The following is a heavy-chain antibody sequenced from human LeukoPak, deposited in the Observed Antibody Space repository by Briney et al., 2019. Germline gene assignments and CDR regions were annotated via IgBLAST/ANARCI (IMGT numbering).Heavy chain of an antibody. D-gene: IGHD3-22*01. CDR1: GFTFDDYG. Sequence: GGSLRLSCAASGFTFDDYGMSWVRQAPGKGLEWVSGINWNGGSTGYADSVKGRFTISRDNAKNSLYLQMNSLRAEDTALYYCARGRYYYDSSGSDYWGQGTLVTVSS. CDR2: INWNGGST. CDR3: ARGRYYYDSSGSDY. J-gene: IGHJ4*02. V-gene: IGHV3-20*04.